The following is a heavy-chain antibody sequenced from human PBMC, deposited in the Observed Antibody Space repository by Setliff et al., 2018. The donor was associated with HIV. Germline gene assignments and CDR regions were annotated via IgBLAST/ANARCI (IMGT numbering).Heavy chain of an antibody. V-gene: IGHV1-46*01. CDR1: GYIFTSYY. J-gene: IGHJ4*02. D-gene: IGHD4-17*01. CDR2: INPSGGST. Sequence: GASVKVSCKASGYIFTSYYIHWVRQAPGQGLEWMGIINPSGGSTTYVQKFQGRVTMTRDTSTSTVYMELSSLRSEDTAVYYRAREGGSTVAHSPLDYWGQGSPVTVSS. CDR3: AREGGSTVAHSPLDY.